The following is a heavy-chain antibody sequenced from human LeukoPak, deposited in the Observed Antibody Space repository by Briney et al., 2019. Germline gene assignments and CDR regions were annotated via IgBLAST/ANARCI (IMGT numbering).Heavy chain of an antibody. J-gene: IGHJ4*02. Sequence: PGGSLRLSCAASGFTFSSYWMSWVRQAPGKGLEWVANIKQDGSEKYYVDSVKGRFTISRDNSKNTLYLQMNSLRAEYTAVYYCAKEGYGSGSFRHWFDYGGQGTLVTVSS. V-gene: IGHV3-7*01. CDR2: IKQDGSEK. D-gene: IGHD3-10*01. CDR1: GFTFSSYW. CDR3: AKEGYGSGSFRHWFDY.